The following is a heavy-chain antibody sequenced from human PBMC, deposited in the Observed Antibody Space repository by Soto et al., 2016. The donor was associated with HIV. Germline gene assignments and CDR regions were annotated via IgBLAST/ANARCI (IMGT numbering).Heavy chain of an antibody. D-gene: IGHD3-22*01. CDR3: ARDPATGFDSSGPRDNYYYYMDV. V-gene: IGHV1-69*10. CDR1: GGTFSTFG. CDR2: IIPILGVT. J-gene: IGHJ6*03. Sequence: QVQLVQSGAEVKKPGSSVKVSCKASGGTFSTFGISWVRQAPGQGLEWMGGIIPILGVTNYGRKFQGRVTITADKFTTTTYMELRSLRSDDTAVYYCARDPATGFDSSGPRDNYYYYMDVWGKGTTVTVSS.